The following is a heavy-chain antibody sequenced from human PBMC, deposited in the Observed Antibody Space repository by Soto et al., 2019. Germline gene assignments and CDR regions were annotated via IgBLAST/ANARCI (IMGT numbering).Heavy chain of an antibody. CDR2: IYYSGST. CDR3: ARYYLGGKFDS. CDR1: GDSMTSYY. D-gene: IGHD2-8*01. V-gene: IGHV4-59*01. Sequence: SETLSLTCTVSGDSMTSYYWTWIRRPPGKGLKWIGYIYYSGSTDYNPSLQSRVSISIDTSRKQFSLNLSSVTAADTAMYYCARYYLGGKFDSWGQGTLVTVSS. J-gene: IGHJ4*02.